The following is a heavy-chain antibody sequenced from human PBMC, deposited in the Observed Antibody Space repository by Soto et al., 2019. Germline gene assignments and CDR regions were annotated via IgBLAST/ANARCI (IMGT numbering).Heavy chain of an antibody. CDR3: ARLVRGYCTGTSCYDY. Sequence: TSETLSLTCAVSGGSISSSLYYWGWIRQPPGRGLEWIGSFYYGVSTYYNPSLESRVTISADTSKNQFSLKLSSVTAADTAVYYCARLVRGYCTGTSCYDYWGQGTLVTVSS. D-gene: IGHD2-2*01. CDR2: FYYGVST. V-gene: IGHV4-39*01. CDR1: GGSISSSLYY. J-gene: IGHJ4*02.